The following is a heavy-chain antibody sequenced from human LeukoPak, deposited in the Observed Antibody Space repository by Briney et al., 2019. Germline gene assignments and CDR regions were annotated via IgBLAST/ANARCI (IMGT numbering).Heavy chain of an antibody. Sequence: GGSLRLSCAASGFTFSSYTMSWVRQAPGKGLEWVSTITTSDGNTYYADSVKGRFTVSRDSSKNTLFLQMNSLRAEDTAVYYCAKDGGLWVSAHWGDSWGRGTLVTVSS. CDR3: AKDGGLWVSAHWGDS. D-gene: IGHD7-27*01. CDR1: GFTFSSYT. V-gene: IGHV3-23*01. J-gene: IGHJ4*02. CDR2: ITTSDGNT.